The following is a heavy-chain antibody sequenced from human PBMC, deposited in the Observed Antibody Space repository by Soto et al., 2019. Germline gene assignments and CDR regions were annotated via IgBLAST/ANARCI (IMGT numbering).Heavy chain of an antibody. Sequence: QVQLVESGGGVVQPGRSLRLSCAASGFSLHTYAMHWVRQAPGKGLEWLAVIPYGGSAKYSADSVRGRFTISRDNSKNTRDVQVNSLRLEDTVVYYCARDWNRGGWSYCASVDLWGRGTVVTVSS. V-gene: IGHV3-30*01. CDR2: IPYGGSAK. CDR3: ARDWNRGGWSYCASVDL. CDR1: GFSLHTYA. J-gene: IGHJ2*01. D-gene: IGHD2-15*01.